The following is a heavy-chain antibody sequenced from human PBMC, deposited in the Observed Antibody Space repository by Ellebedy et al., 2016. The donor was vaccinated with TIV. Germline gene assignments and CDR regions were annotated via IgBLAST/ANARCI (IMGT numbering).Heavy chain of an antibody. CDR1: GFSFSSYG. CDR2: IRDDSSRM. D-gene: IGHD6-13*01. CDR3: AKGRSAAVDH. J-gene: IGHJ4*02. Sequence: GESLKISCAASGFSFSSYGMHWVRQAPGKGLEWVAYIRDDSSRMYYANSLKGRFIISRDNSKNTLSLHMSALRGDDTAVYYCAKGRSAAVDHWGQGTLVTVSS. V-gene: IGHV3-30*02.